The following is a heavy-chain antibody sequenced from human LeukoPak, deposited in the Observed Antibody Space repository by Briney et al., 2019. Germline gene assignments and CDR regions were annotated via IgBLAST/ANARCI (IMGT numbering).Heavy chain of an antibody. CDR1: GIIASSYA. Sequence: GGSLRLSCEASGIIASSYAMTWVRQAPGKGLEWVSTISGSGDIKLYADSVKGRFTISRDNFKNTLYLQMNSLRADDTALYHCAKDPNGDYIGAFDMWGQGTMVTVSS. V-gene: IGHV3-23*01. D-gene: IGHD4-17*01. J-gene: IGHJ3*02. CDR2: ISGSGDIK. CDR3: AKDPNGDYIGAFDM.